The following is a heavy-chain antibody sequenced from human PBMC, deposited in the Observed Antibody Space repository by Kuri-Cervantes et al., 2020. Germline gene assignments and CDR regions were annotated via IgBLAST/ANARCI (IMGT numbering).Heavy chain of an antibody. CDR3: ARAALRYFPLPY. V-gene: IGHV1-18*01. Sequence: ASVKVSCKASGYTFTSYGISWVRQAPGQGLEWMGWISAYNGNTNYAQKLQGRVTITRDTSASTAYMELSSLRSEDTAVYYCARAALRYFPLPYWGQGTLVTVSS. J-gene: IGHJ4*02. D-gene: IGHD3-9*01. CDR1: GYTFTSYG. CDR2: ISAYNGNT.